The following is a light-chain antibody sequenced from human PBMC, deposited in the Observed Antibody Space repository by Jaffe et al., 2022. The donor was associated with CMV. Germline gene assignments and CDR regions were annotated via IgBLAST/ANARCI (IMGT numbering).Light chain of an antibody. J-gene: IGKJ4*01. CDR2: AAS. CDR3: QRYGRSLA. Sequence: EAVLTQSPGTLSLSPGERATLSCRASESVSSGYLAWYQQKPGQAPRLLISAASLRATGIPDRFSGSGSGTDFTLTISRLEPDDVAMYYCQRYGRSLAFGGGTQVEVK. CDR1: ESVSSGY. V-gene: IGKV3-20*01.